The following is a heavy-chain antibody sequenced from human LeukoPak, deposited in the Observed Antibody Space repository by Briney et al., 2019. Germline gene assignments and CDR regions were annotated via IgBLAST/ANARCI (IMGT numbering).Heavy chain of an antibody. J-gene: IGHJ4*02. Sequence: GGSLRLSCAASGFTFSDYSMSWIRQTPGKGLECVSHITSSGSSTDYGDSVKGRFTISRDNAKNSLFLEMNSLRVEDTAVYYCASALNKYYDTLTAYRYWGQGTRVTVSS. CDR1: GFTFSDYS. CDR3: ASALNKYYDTLTAYRY. D-gene: IGHD3-9*01. V-gene: IGHV3-11*04. CDR2: ITSSGSST.